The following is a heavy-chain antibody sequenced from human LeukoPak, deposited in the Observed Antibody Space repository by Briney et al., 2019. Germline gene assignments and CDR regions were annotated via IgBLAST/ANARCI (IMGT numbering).Heavy chain of an antibody. CDR3: AKFPYDSSGWESY. CDR1: GFTFNTYA. D-gene: IGHD3-22*01. V-gene: IGHV3-23*01. J-gene: IGHJ4*02. Sequence: GGSLRLSCAASGFTFNTYAMNWVRQAPGKGLQWVSGISSGGTYYTDSVKGRFTISRDNSKNTLYLQMNSLRAEDTAVYYCAKFPYDSSGWESYWGQGTLVTVSS. CDR2: ISSGGT.